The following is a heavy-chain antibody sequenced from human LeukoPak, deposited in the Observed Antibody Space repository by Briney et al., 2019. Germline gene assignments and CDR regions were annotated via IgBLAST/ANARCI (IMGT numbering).Heavy chain of an antibody. CDR3: ASGYSSSWLGGYYYYYYMDV. D-gene: IGHD6-13*01. CDR2: IYSGGST. Sequence: PGGSLRLSCAASGFTVSSNYMSWVRQAPGKGLEWVSVIYSGGSTYYADSVKGRFTISRDNSKNTLYLQMNSLRAEDTAVYYCASGYSSSWLGGYYYYYYMDVWGKGTTVTVSS. J-gene: IGHJ6*03. V-gene: IGHV3-66*01. CDR1: GFTVSSNY.